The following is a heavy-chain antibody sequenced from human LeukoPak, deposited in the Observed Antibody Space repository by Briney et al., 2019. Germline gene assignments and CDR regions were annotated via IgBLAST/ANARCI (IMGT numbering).Heavy chain of an antibody. J-gene: IGHJ3*02. V-gene: IGHV4-59*01. Sequence: SETLSLTCAVYGGSFSGYYWSWIRQPPGKGLEWIGYIYYSGSTNYNPSLKSRVTISVDTSKNQFSLKLSSVTAADTAVYYCATTVHVTMIPDGGAFDIWGQGTMVTVSS. CDR3: ATTVHVTMIPDGGAFDI. CDR2: IYYSGST. D-gene: IGHD3-22*01. CDR1: GGSFSGYY.